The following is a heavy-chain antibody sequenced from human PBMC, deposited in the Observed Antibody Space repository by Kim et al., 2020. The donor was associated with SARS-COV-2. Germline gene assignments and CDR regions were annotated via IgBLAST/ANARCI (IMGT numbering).Heavy chain of an antibody. CDR3: ARDTGYSSGWYSHYYYYMDV. V-gene: IGHV3-33*01. D-gene: IGHD6-19*01. CDR2: IWYDGSNK. CDR1: GFTFSSYG. Sequence: GGSLRLSCAASGFTFSSYGMHWVRQAPGKGLEWVAVIWYDGSNKYYADSVKGRFTISRDNSKNTLYLQMNSLRAEDTAVYYCARDTGYSSGWYSHYYYYMDVWGKGTTVTVSS. J-gene: IGHJ6*03.